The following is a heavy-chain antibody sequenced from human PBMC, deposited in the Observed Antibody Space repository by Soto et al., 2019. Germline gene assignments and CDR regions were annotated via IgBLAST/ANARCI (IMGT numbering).Heavy chain of an antibody. CDR2: IWYDGRDK. D-gene: IGHD3-22*01. CDR1: GITFSNYG. CDR3: VSGYGYFDH. J-gene: IGHJ4*02. Sequence: QVQLVESGGGVVQPGRSLRLSCAASGITFSNYGTHWVRQAPVKGLEWVAVIWYDGRDKYYADSVKGRFTISRDNSKNTLYLQMNNLTTDDRAVYYCVSGYGYFDHWGQGTLVTVSS. V-gene: IGHV3-33*01.